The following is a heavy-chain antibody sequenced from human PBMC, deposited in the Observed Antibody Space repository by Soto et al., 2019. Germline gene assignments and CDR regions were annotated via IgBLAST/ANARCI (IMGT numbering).Heavy chain of an antibody. Sequence: QVHLVESGGGVVQPGMSLRLPCAASGFTFNTYVMHWVRQAPGKGLEWVAGISHDGNSQHYADSVKGRFTISRDNAKNTMYLQMNSLRPEDTATYYCXREDXSXGXAGTFGHWGQGTLVTVSS. CDR2: ISHDGNSQ. CDR1: GFTFNTYV. D-gene: IGHD3-10*01. CDR3: XREDXSXGXAGTFGH. J-gene: IGHJ1*01. V-gene: IGHV3-30-3*01.